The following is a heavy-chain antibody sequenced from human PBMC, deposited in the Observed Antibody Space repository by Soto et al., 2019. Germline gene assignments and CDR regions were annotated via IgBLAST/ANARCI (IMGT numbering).Heavy chain of an antibody. CDR1: GYTFTSYG. Sequence: ASVKVSCKTSGYTFTSYGITWVRQAPGQGLEWMGWITTDKGKTTYAQKFQGRVTMTTGTSTSTAYMELRAEDTALYYCARVPADDGGDYWGQGTLVTVSS. V-gene: IGHV1-18*01. D-gene: IGHD2-2*01. CDR3: ARVPADDGGDY. CDR2: ITTDKGKT. J-gene: IGHJ4*02.